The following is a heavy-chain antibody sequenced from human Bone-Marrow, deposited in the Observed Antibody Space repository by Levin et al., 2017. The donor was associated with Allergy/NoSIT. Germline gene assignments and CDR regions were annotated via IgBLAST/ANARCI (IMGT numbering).Heavy chain of an antibody. CDR3: AREGSGNYFTFDI. J-gene: IGHJ3*02. D-gene: IGHD1-26*01. CDR1: GFTFSDYY. Sequence: LSLTCAASGFTFSDYYMSWIRQAPGKGLEWLSYITPPGTTIHYSDSVKGRFTISRDNAKNSLYLQMNSLRAEDTAVYYCAREGSGNYFTFDIWGQGTMVTVSS. CDR2: ITPPGTTI. V-gene: IGHV3-11*01.